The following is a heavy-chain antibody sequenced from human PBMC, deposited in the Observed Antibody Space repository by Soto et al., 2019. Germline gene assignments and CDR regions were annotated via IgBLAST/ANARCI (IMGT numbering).Heavy chain of an antibody. D-gene: IGHD3-10*01. CDR2: IYYSGST. V-gene: IGHV4-39*01. CDR3: ARGWAMVRGASPRDAFDI. CDR1: GGSISSSSYY. J-gene: IGHJ3*02. Sequence: QLQLQESGPGLVKPSETLSLTCTVSGGSISSSSYYWGWIRQPPGKGLEWIGSIYYSGSTYYNPSLKSRVTISVDTAKNQFSLKLSSVTAADTAEYYCARGWAMVRGASPRDAFDIWGQGTMVTVSS.